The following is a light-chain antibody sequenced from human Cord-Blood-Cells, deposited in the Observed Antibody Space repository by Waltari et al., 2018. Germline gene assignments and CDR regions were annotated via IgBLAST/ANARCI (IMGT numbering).Light chain of an antibody. CDR2: DVS. J-gene: IGLJ1*01. CDR1: SSDVGGYNY. V-gene: IGLV2-14*01. CDR3: SSYTSSSTFYV. Sequence: QSALTQPASVSGSPGQSITISCTGTSSDVGGYNYVSWYQQHPGKAPELMIYDVSNRPSGVSKRFSGSKSGNTASLTISGLQAEDEADYYCSSYTSSSTFYVFGTGTKVTVL.